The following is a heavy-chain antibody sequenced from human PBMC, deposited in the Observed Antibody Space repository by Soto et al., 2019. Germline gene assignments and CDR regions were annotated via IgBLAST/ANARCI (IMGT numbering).Heavy chain of an antibody. CDR1: GGSVSSGSYY. CDR2: IYYSGST. CDR3: ARVEYYGSGSRPLSGY. Sequence: QVQLQESGPGLVKPSETLSLTCTVSGGSVSSGSYYWSWIRQPPGKGLEWIGYIYYSGSTNYNPSLKSRVTISVDTSKNQFSLKLSSVTAADTAVYYCARVEYYGSGSRPLSGYWGQGTLVTVSS. D-gene: IGHD3-10*01. J-gene: IGHJ4*02. V-gene: IGHV4-61*01.